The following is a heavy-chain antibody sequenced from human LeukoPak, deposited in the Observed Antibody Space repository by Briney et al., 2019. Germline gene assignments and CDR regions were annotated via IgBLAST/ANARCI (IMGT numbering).Heavy chain of an antibody. J-gene: IGHJ6*02. CDR3: ARERIAVAGHYYYYYGMDV. CDR2: IYTSGST. D-gene: IGHD6-19*01. V-gene: IGHV4-4*07. CDR1: GGSISSYY. Sequence: SETLSLTCTVSGGSISSYYWSWIRQPAGKGLEWIGRIYTSGSTNYNPSLKSRVTISVDTSKNQFSLKLSSVTAADTAVYYCARERIAVAGHYYYYYGMDVWGQGTTVTVSS.